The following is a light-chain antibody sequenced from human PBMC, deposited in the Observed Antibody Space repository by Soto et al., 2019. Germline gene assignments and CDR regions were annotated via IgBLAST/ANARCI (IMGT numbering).Light chain of an antibody. CDR3: QQYKNWAPLT. J-gene: IGKJ4*01. CDR1: QSVGSA. V-gene: IGKV3D-15*03. CDR2: GAS. Sequence: EIVMTQSPATLSVSPGETATLSCRASQSVGSAVAWYQHKPGQAPRLHIVGASIRATGVPGRFSGGGPGTEFTRTCVILQSEEFSVYYCQQYKNWAPLTVGGGTTVEIK.